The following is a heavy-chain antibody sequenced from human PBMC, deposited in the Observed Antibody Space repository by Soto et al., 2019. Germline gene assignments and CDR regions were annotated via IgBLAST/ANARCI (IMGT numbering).Heavy chain of an antibody. CDR1: GFNFRNFN. Sequence: VQLTESGGGLVKPGGSLRLSCEGSGFNFRNFNMIWVRQAPGKGLEWVSSVSGSSSYIYYADSVKGRFTVSIDNANNLVFLQMNGLRPEDTAMYYCARDLRGHYGPWGQGTMVTVSS. CDR3: ARDLRGHYGP. D-gene: IGHD4-17*01. J-gene: IGHJ3*01. V-gene: IGHV3-21*06. CDR2: VSGSSSYI.